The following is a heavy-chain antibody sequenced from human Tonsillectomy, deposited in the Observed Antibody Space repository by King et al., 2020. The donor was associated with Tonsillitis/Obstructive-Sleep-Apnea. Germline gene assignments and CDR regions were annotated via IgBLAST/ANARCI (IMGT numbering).Heavy chain of an antibody. J-gene: IGHJ3*02. D-gene: IGHD3-22*01. CDR3: AKPLETMIVVVTPFAFDI. CDR1: GFTFSSYA. CDR2: ISGSGGST. V-gene: IGHV3-23*04. Sequence: VQLVESGGGLVQPGGSLRLSCAASGFTFSSYAMSWVRQAPGKGLEWVSAISGSGGSTYYADPVKGRFTISRDNSKNTLYLQMNSLRAEDTAVYYCAKPLETMIVVVTPFAFDIWGQGTMVTVSS.